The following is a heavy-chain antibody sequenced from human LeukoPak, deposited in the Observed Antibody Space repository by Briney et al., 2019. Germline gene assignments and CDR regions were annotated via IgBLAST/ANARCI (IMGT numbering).Heavy chain of an antibody. D-gene: IGHD6-19*01. V-gene: IGHV4-39*07. CDR1: GDSISLSFYY. Sequence: PSETVSLTCSVSGDSISLSFYYWGWIRQPPGKALEWIGSVYYSGTTSYNPSLKSRVTISVDMSKNHFSLRLRSVTAADTAMYYCARGTLYRGWSYYLDFWGQGSQVTVSS. CDR3: ARGTLYRGWSYYLDF. CDR2: VYYSGTT. J-gene: IGHJ4*02.